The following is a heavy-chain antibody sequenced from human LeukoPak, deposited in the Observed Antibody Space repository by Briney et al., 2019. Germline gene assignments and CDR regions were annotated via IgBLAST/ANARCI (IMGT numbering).Heavy chain of an antibody. J-gene: IGHJ4*02. CDR3: ARAIWRGSVVFFDY. V-gene: IGHV4-39*07. CDR1: GASISSSTDY. CDR2: IYYSGST. D-gene: IGHD3-3*01. Sequence: SETLSLTCTVSGASISSSTDYWGWIRQPPGKGLEWIANIYYSGSTYYNPSLKSRVTISVDTSKNQFSLKLSSVTAADTAVYYCARAIWRGSVVFFDYWGQGTLVTVSS.